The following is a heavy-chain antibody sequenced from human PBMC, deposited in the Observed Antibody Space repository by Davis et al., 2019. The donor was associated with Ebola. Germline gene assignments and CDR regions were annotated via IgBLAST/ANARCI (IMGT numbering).Heavy chain of an antibody. J-gene: IGHJ6*04. CDR1: GYTFTSYG. CDR3: ARVPKSSGWYDGMDV. D-gene: IGHD6-19*01. Sequence: ASVKVSCKASGYTFTSYGISWVRQAPGQGLEWMGWISAYNGNTNYAQKLQGRVTMTTDTSTSTAYMEPRSLRAEDTAVYYCARVPKSSGWYDGMDVWGKGTTVTVSS. CDR2: ISAYNGNT. V-gene: IGHV1-18*01.